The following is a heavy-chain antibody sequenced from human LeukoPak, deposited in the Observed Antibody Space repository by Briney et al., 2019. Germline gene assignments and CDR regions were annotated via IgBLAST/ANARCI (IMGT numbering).Heavy chain of an antibody. CDR2: IYYSGST. J-gene: IGHJ4*02. CDR1: SGSISSYY. V-gene: IGHV4-59*01. CDR3: AREGFWSGSFDY. Sequence: SETLSLTCTVSSGSISSYYWSWIRQPPGKGLEWIGYIYYSGSTNYNPSLKSRVTISVDTSKNQFSLKLSSVTAADTAVYYCAREGFWSGSFDYWGQGTLVTISS. D-gene: IGHD3-3*01.